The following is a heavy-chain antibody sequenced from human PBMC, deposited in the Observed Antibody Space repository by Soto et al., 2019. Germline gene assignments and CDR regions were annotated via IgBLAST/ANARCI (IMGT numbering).Heavy chain of an antibody. CDR1: GGSFSDYS. V-gene: IGHV4-34*01. J-gene: IGHJ4*02. D-gene: IGHD4-17*01. CDR2: INHSGST. CDR3: ARDVGHDYCDYGGY. Sequence: QVQLQQWGAGLLKPSETLSLTCAVYGGSFSDYSWSWIRQPPGKGLEWIGEINHSGSTNYKPSLKSRDTISVDTSRIQFSLKLSSVTAADTAVYYCARDVGHDYCDYGGYWGQGTLVTVAS.